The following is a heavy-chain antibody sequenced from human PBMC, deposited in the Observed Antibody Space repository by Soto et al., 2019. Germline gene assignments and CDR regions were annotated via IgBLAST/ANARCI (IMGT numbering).Heavy chain of an antibody. CDR3: ARTVRLVGATARLDY. V-gene: IGHV1-18*01. D-gene: IGHD1-26*01. Sequence: QVPLVQSGAEVKKPGASVKVSCKASGYTFTSYGISWVRQAPGQGLEWMGWISAYNGNTNYAQKLQGRVTMTTDTSTSTAYMELRSLRSDDTAVYYCARTVRLVGATARLDYWGQGTLVTVSS. CDR2: ISAYNGNT. CDR1: GYTFTSYG. J-gene: IGHJ4*02.